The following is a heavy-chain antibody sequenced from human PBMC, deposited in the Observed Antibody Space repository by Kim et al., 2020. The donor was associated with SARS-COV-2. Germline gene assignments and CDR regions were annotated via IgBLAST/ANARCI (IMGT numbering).Heavy chain of an antibody. CDR3: AKDTGSRSFDY. CDR2: T. Sequence: THCADAGQVRFTIYRDKSKNTLVLQMNSLRAEDTAIYYCAKDTGSRSFDYWGQGTLLTVSS. J-gene: IGHJ4*02. V-gene: IGHV3-23*01. D-gene: IGHD2-15*01.